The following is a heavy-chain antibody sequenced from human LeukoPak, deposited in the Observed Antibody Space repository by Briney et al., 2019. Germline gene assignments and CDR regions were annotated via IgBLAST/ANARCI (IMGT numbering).Heavy chain of an antibody. CDR3: ATCSGGSCYYMDV. D-gene: IGHD2-15*01. CDR2: IIPIFGTA. CDR1: GGTFSSYA. Sequence: SVKVSCKASGGTFSSYAISWVRQAPGQGLEWMGGIIPIFGTANYAQKVPGKVTVTTDESTSTAYMELSSLRSEDTAVYYCATCSGGSCYYMDVWGKGTTVTVSS. J-gene: IGHJ6*03. V-gene: IGHV1-69*05.